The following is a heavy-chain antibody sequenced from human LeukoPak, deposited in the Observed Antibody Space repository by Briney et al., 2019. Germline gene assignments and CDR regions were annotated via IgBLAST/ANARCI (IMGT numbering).Heavy chain of an antibody. D-gene: IGHD6-19*01. V-gene: IGHV1-2*02. Sequence: ASVKVSCKTSGYIFTGYYIHWVRQAPGQGLEWMGWINPNSGDTHYAQNFQGRVTMTRDTSISTAYMELSRLTSDDTAVYYCARDGNEAVAGTGAVTYWGQGTLVIVSS. CDR1: GYIFTGYY. J-gene: IGHJ4*02. CDR3: ARDGNEAVAGTGAVTY. CDR2: INPNSGDT.